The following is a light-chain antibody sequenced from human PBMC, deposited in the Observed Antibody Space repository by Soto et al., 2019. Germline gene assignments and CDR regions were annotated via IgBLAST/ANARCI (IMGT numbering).Light chain of an antibody. CDR1: QSISGW. Sequence: DIPLTQSPSTLSAPVGGRVTITCRASQSISGWLACYQQTPEKAPKLLIYKASTLKSGVPSRFSSSGSGTEFTLTISSLQPDDFATYYCQHYNCYSEAFGQGTKVDIK. CDR3: QHYNCYSEA. CDR2: KAS. V-gene: IGKV1-5*03. J-gene: IGKJ1*01.